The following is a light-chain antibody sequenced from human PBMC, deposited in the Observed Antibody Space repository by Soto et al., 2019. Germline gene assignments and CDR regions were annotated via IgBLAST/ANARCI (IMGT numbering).Light chain of an antibody. CDR3: QQYNNWPPYT. CDR2: WAS. V-gene: IGKV4-1*01. J-gene: IGKJ2*01. CDR1: QDILYSSNNKNY. Sequence: DIVMTQSPDSLAVSLGERATINCKSSQDILYSSNNKNYLAWYQQKPGQPPKLLIYWASTRESGVPDRFSGSGSGTDFTLTISGLQAEDVAVYYCQQYNNWPPYTFGQGTKLEIK.